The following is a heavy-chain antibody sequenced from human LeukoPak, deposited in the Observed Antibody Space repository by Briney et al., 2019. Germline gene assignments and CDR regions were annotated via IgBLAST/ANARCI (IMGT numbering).Heavy chain of an antibody. J-gene: IGHJ3*02. CDR3: ARSFGSGTYSAFDI. V-gene: IGHV4-34*01. CDR2: INHSGST. CDR1: GGSFSGYY. D-gene: IGHD3-10*01. Sequence: SETLSLTCAVYGGSFSGYYWSWIRQPPGKGLEWIGEINHSGSTNYNPSLKSRVTISVDTSKNQFSLKLSSVTAADTAVYYCARSFGSGTYSAFDIWGQGTMVTVSS.